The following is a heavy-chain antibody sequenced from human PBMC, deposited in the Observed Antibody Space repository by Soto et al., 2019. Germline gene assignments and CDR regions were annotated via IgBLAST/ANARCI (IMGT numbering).Heavy chain of an antibody. V-gene: IGHV1-18*01. CDR2: ISTYNGNT. D-gene: IGHD4-17*01. Sequence: ASVKVSCKASGYSPTTSGITWVRQAPGQGLEWRGWISTYNGNTNYAQKLQDRVTLTTDTSTSTAYMELRSLRSDDTAVYYCARRLYGDYDYWGQGTLVTVSS. J-gene: IGHJ4*02. CDR3: ARRLYGDYDY. CDR1: GYSPTTSG.